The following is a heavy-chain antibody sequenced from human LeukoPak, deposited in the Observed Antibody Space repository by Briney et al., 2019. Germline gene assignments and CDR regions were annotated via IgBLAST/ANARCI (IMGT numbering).Heavy chain of an antibody. CDR1: GYTLTELS. V-gene: IGHV1-24*01. D-gene: IGHD5-12*01. CDR2: FDPEDGET. CDR3: ARGMGGYALYYGMDV. Sequence: ASVKVSCKVSGYTLTELSMHWVRQAPGKGLEWMGGFDPEDGETIYAQKFQGRVTITADKSTSTAYMELSSLRSEDTAVYYCARGMGGYALYYGMDVWGQGTTVTVSS. J-gene: IGHJ6*02.